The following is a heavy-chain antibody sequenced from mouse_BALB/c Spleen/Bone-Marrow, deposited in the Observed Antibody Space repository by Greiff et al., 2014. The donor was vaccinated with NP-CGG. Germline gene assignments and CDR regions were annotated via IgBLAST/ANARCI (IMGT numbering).Heavy chain of an antibody. J-gene: IGHJ3*01. CDR1: GFNIKDTY. V-gene: IGHV14-3*02. Sequence: VQLQQPGAELVKPGASVKLSCTASGFNIKDTYMHWVKQRPEQGLEWIGRIDPANGNTKYDPKFQGKATITADTSSNTAYLQLSGLTSGDTAVYYCARNYGYGKSFAYWGQGTLVTVSA. D-gene: IGHD2-2*01. CDR2: IDPANGNT. CDR3: ARNYGYGKSFAY.